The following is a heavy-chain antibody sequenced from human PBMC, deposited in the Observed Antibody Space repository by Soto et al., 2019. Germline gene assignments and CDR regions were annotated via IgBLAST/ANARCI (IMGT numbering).Heavy chain of an antibody. CDR3: ARDRILVTTTVVTTPYYYGMDV. V-gene: IGHV3-30-3*01. D-gene: IGHD4-17*01. CDR1: GFTFSSYA. CDR2: ISYDGSNK. Sequence: PGGSLRLSCAASGFTFSSYAMHWVRQAPGKGLEWVAVISYDGSNKYYADSVKGRFTISRDNSKNTLYLQMNSLRAEDTAVYYCARDRILVTTTVVTTPYYYGMDVWGQGTTVTVSS. J-gene: IGHJ6*02.